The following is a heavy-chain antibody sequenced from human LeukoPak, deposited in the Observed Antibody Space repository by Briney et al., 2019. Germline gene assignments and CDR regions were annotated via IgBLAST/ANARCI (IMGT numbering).Heavy chain of an antibody. D-gene: IGHD3-10*01. CDR2: ISYDGSNK. CDR1: GFTFSSYA. J-gene: IGHJ4*02. CDR3: ARGGSFDY. Sequence: GGSLRLSCAASGFTFSSYAMHWVRQAPGKGLEWVAVISYDGSNKYYADSVKGRFTISRDNSKNTLYLQMNSLRAEDTAVYYCARGGSFDYWGQGTLVTVSS. V-gene: IGHV3-30-3*01.